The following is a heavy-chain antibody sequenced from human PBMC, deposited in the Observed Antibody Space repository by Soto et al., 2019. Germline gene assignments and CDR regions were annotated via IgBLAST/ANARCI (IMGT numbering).Heavy chain of an antibody. V-gene: IGHV3-48*02. J-gene: IGHJ4*02. D-gene: IGHD6-19*01. CDR2: ISGSGGTI. CDR3: ARETGLSSSGWSYYCDF. CDR1: GFTLSSYS. Sequence: EVQLVESGGGLVQPGGSLRLSCAASGFTLSSYSMHWVRQAPGKGLEWVSYISGSGGTIYYADSVKGRFTISRDNAKNSLSVQMNSQRDEDTAVYYRARETGLSSSGWSYYCDFWGQGTLVTVSS.